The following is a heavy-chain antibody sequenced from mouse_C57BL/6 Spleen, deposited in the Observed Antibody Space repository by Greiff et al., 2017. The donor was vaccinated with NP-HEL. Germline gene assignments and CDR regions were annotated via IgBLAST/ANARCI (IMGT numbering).Heavy chain of an antibody. J-gene: IGHJ4*01. Sequence: EVHLVESGGGLVKPGGSLKLSCAASGFTFSDYGMHWVRQAPEKGLEWVAYISSGSSTIYYADTVKGRFTISRDNAKNTLFLQMTSLRSEDTAMYYCANYSNYYAMDYWGQGTSVTVSS. CDR3: ANYSNYYAMDY. V-gene: IGHV5-17*01. CDR2: ISSGSSTI. CDR1: GFTFSDYG. D-gene: IGHD2-5*01.